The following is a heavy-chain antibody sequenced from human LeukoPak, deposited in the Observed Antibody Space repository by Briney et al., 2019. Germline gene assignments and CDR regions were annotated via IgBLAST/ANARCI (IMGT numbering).Heavy chain of an antibody. CDR1: GFTFSSYG. V-gene: IGHV3-33*01. CDR3: ARDDGFWSGYY. CDR2: IWYDGSNK. J-gene: IGHJ4*02. D-gene: IGHD3-3*01. Sequence: GGSLRLSCAASGFTFSSYGMHWVRQAPGKGLEWVAVIWYDGSNKYSADSVKGRFTISRDNSKNTLYLQMNSLRAEDTAVYYCARDDGFWSGYYWGQGTLVTVSS.